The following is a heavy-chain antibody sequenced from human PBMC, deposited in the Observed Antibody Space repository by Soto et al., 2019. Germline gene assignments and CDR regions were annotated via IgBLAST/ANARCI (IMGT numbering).Heavy chain of an antibody. V-gene: IGHV3-23*01. Sequence: PAVPLTLSCQVPGLRFGRHALRGVRQAPGMGLAWVSTISSSDGKTFYADSVKGRFSISRDTSQSTLYLQWNSLIADDTAMFSCARWSYLDFWGQGTRVTVSS. J-gene: IGHJ1*01. CDR2: ISSSDGKT. CDR3: ARWSYLDF. D-gene: IGHD3-10*01. CDR1: GLRFGRHA.